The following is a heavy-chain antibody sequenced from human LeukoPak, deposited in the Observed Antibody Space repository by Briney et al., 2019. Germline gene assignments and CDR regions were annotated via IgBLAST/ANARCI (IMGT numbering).Heavy chain of an antibody. V-gene: IGHV3-23*01. CDR3: AKEKTTVRTPGIDF. CDR1: GFTPTSYA. Sequence: PRRSLCLSCAPSGFTPTSYAMSWVRHAPGEGLGWVSAIRDSGVTKYYADSVKGRFTNYRDNYKHTLYLQMDSLRAEDTAGYYCAKEKTTVRTPGIDFWGEGTLVTVSS. D-gene: IGHD4-23*01. CDR2: IRDSGVTK. J-gene: IGHJ4*02.